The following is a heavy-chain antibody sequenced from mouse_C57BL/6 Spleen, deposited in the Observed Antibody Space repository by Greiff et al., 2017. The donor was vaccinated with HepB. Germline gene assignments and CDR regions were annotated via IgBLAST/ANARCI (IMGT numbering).Heavy chain of an antibody. D-gene: IGHD4-1*01. J-gene: IGHJ2*01. CDR1: GYSITSGYD. Sequence: EVQLQESGPGMVKPSQSLSLTCTVTGYSITSGYDWHWIRHFPGNKLEWMGYISYSGSTNYNPSLKSRISITHDTSKNHFFLKLNSVTTEDTATYYCARGELGYFDYWGQGTTLTVSS. CDR3: ARGELGYFDY. CDR2: ISYSGST. V-gene: IGHV3-1*01.